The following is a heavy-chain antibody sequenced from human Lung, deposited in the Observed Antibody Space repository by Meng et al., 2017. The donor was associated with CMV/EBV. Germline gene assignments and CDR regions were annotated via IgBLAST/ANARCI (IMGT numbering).Heavy chain of an antibody. CDR2: MNPNSGNT. J-gene: IGHJ6*02. D-gene: IGHD1-14*01. Sequence: ASVXVSCKASGYAFTTYDNNWVRQATGQGLEWMGWMNPNSGNTGYAQKFQGRVTLTRVTSITTAYMELSSLTSDDTAVYYCARTRVEVEPDGRKIKYYNYGMDVWGQGTTVTVSS. V-gene: IGHV1-8*01. CDR1: GYAFTTYD. CDR3: ARTRVEVEPDGRKIKYYNYGMDV.